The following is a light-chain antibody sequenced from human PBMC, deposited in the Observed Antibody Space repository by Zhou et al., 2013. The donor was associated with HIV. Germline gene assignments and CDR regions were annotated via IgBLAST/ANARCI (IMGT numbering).Light chain of an antibody. CDR1: QSIDTY. Sequence: DIQMTQSPSSLSASVGDRVSIACRASQSIDTYLNWYQQKPGRAPKLLIYATSTLQSGVPSRFSGSGSGADFTLTINSLHPEDFATYFCQQTYSIPLTFGGGTRLEIK. CDR2: ATS. CDR3: QQTYSIPLT. V-gene: IGKV1-39*01. J-gene: IGKJ4*01.